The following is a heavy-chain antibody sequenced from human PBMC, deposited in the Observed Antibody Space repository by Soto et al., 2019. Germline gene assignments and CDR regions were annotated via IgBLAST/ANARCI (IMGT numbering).Heavy chain of an antibody. V-gene: IGHV4-39*01. J-gene: IGHJ5*02. CDR2: IFYSGST. D-gene: IGHD6-13*01. CDR3: ARHQIHSSSYVDP. CDR1: GGSISSRSYY. Sequence: QLQLQESGPGLVKPSETLSLPCTVSGGSISSRSYYWGWIRQPPGKGLEWIGSIFYSGSTYYYPSRQNRVTISVNTSKNQFSLKPSSVTAADTAVYYCARHQIHSSSYVDPWGQGTLVTVSS.